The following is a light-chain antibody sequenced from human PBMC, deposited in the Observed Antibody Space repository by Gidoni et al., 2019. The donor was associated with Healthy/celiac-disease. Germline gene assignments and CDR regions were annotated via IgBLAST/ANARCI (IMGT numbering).Light chain of an antibody. J-gene: IGKJ5*01. Sequence: DIVMTQSPLSLPVTPGEPASISCRSSQSLLHSNGYNYLDWYLQKPGQSPQLLIYLGSNRASGVPDRFSGSGSGTDFTLKISRVEAEDVGVYYCMQALQTSPTFXQXTRLXIK. CDR1: QSLLHSNGYNY. V-gene: IGKV2-28*01. CDR2: LGS. CDR3: MQALQTSPT.